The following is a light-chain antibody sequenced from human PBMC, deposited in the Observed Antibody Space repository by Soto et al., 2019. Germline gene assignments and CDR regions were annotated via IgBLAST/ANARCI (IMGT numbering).Light chain of an antibody. J-gene: IGKJ3*01. Sequence: EIVLTQSPGTLSLSPGERATLSCRASESISGTFLAWYQQRPGPAPRLLLFGASKRATGIPDRFSGSWSGTDFTLTISGVEPEDFAVYYCQQYWSSPLFSFGPGTKVDVK. CDR2: GAS. CDR3: QQYWSSPLFS. CDR1: ESISGTF. V-gene: IGKV3-20*01.